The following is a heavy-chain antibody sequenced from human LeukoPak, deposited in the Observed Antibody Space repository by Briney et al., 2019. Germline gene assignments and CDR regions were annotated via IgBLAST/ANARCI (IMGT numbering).Heavy chain of an antibody. V-gene: IGHV3-33*06. Sequence: GGSLRLSCAASKFTFSHYGMHWVRQAPGKGLQWVAVIWSDGSNQYYADSVKGRFTISRDNSNNMVYLQMNSLRADDTGVYYCAKDAQRGFDYSNSLEYWGQGALVTVSS. D-gene: IGHD4-11*01. CDR3: AKDAQRGFDYSNSLEY. CDR1: KFTFSHYG. J-gene: IGHJ4*02. CDR2: IWSDGSNQ.